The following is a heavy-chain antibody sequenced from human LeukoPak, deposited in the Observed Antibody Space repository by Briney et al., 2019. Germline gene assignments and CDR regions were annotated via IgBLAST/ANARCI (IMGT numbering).Heavy chain of an antibody. J-gene: IGHJ6*03. V-gene: IGHV3-30*02. CDR1: GFTFDDYD. D-gene: IGHD1-26*01. CDR2: IRYDGSNK. CDR3: AKGRGWEASYYYYYMDV. Sequence: GGSLRLSCAASGFTFDDYDMSWVRQAPGKGLEWVAFIRYDGSNKYYTDSVKGRFTISRDNSKNTLYLQMNSLRAEDTAVYYCAKGRGWEASYYYYYMDVWGKGTTVTISS.